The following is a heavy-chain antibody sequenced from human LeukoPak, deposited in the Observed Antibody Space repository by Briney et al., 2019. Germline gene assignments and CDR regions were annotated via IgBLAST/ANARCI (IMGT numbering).Heavy chain of an antibody. CDR2: ISSSGITI. CDR3: AKPLETKYSSSWYYFDY. V-gene: IGHV3-11*04. CDR1: GFIFSDYY. D-gene: IGHD6-13*01. Sequence: PGGSLRLSCAASGFIFSDYYMSWIRQAPGKGLEWVSYISSSGITIYYADSVKGRFTISRDNAKNSLFLQMNSLRAEDTAVYYCAKPLETKYSSSWYYFDYWGQGTLVTVSS. J-gene: IGHJ4*02.